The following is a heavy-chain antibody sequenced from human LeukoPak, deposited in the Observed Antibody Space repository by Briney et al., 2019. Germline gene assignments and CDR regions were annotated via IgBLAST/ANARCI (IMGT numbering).Heavy chain of an antibody. CDR2: IKQEGSEK. CDR3: ARIWWNYGPAFDI. V-gene: IGHV3-7*01. CDR1: GFTFSSYW. J-gene: IGHJ3*02. D-gene: IGHD1-7*01. Sequence: GGSLRLSCAASGFTFSSYWMSWVRPAPGKGLEWVANIKQEGSEKYYVDSVKGRFTISRDNAKNPMYLQMNSLKAENTAVYYCARIWWNYGPAFDIWGQGTMVTVSS.